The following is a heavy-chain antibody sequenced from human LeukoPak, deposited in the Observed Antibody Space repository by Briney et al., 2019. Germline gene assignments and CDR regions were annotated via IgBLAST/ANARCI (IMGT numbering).Heavy chain of an antibody. CDR1: GFTFSSYW. V-gene: IGHV3-7*03. J-gene: IGHJ4*02. CDR2: MNRDGSEK. CDR3: AKDNIQILVDFDY. Sequence: GGSLRLSCAASGFTFSSYWMSWVRQAPGKGLEWVANMNRDGSEKNYVDSIKGRFTISRDNAANSLYLQMNSLRAEDTAVYYCAKDNIQILVDFDYWGQGTLVTVSS. D-gene: IGHD5-18*01.